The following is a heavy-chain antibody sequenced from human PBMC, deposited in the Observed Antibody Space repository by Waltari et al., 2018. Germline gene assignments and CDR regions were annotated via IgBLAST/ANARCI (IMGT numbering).Heavy chain of an antibody. CDR3: ARGGIAAADSKADYYYYGMDV. CDR2: ISSSSSTI. J-gene: IGHJ6*02. D-gene: IGHD6-13*01. Sequence: EVQLVESGGGLVQPGGSLRLSCAASVFTFSSHSMNWSRQAPGTGLEWVSYISSSSSTIYYADSVKGRFTISRDNAKNSLYLQMNSLRAEDTAVYYCARGGIAAADSKADYYYYGMDVWGQGTTVTVSS. V-gene: IGHV3-48*01. CDR1: VFTFSSHS.